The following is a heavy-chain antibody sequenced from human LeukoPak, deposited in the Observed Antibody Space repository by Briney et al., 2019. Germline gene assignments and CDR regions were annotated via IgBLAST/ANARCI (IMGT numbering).Heavy chain of an antibody. CDR2: ISAYNGNT. CDR1: GYTFTSYG. V-gene: IGHV1-18*01. CDR3: ARSGHSSGYYYHFDY. D-gene: IGHD3-22*01. Sequence: GASVKVSCKASGYTFTSYGISWVRQAPGQGLEWMGWISAYNGNTNYAQKLQGRVTMTTDTSTSTAYMELRSLRSDDTAVYYCARSGHSSGYYYHFDYWGQGTLVTVSS. J-gene: IGHJ4*02.